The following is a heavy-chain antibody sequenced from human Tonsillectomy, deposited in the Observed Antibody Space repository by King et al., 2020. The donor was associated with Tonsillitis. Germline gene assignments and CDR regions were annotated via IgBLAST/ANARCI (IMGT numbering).Heavy chain of an antibody. J-gene: IGHJ4*02. CDR1: GGSFSAYY. D-gene: IGHD2-21*02. CDR2: INQSGCT. CDR3: ARIGSVTGQYYFDY. V-gene: IGHV4-34*01. Sequence: VQLQQWGAGLLKPSETLSLTCAVYGGSFSAYYWSWIRQPPRKGLEGIGEINQSGCTNYNPPLKRRVNISLDTSKNQFSLKLNFVTAADTATYFCARIGSVTGQYYFDYWGQGSLVTVSS.